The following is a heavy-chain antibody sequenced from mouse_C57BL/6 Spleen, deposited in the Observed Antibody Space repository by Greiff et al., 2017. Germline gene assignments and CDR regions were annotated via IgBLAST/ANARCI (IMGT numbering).Heavy chain of an antibody. CDR2: INPNNGGT. J-gene: IGHJ3*01. Sequence: EVQLQQSGPELVKPGASVKISCKASGYTFTDYYMNWVKQSHGKSLEWIGDINPNNGGTSYNQKCKGKATMTVDKSSSPAYMELRSLPSEDTAVYYCARGVMVSGFAVWGQGTLVTVSA. CDR1: GYTFTDYY. CDR3: ARGVMVSGFAV. D-gene: IGHD2-3*01. V-gene: IGHV1-26*01.